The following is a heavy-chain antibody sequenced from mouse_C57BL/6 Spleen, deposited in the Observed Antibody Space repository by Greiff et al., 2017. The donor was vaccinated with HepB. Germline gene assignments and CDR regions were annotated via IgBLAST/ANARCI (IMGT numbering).Heavy chain of an antibody. V-gene: IGHV2-9-1*01. D-gene: IGHD1-1*01. CDR3: ARKPLSTVVATDWYFDV. CDR1: GFSLTSYA. CDR2: IWTGGGT. Sequence: QVQLKESGPGLVAPSQSLSITCTVSGFSLTSYAISWVRQPPGKGLEWLGVIWTGGGTNYNSALKSRLSISKDNSKSQVFLKMNSLQTDDTARYYCARKPLSTVVATDWYFDVWGTGTTVTVSS. J-gene: IGHJ1*03.